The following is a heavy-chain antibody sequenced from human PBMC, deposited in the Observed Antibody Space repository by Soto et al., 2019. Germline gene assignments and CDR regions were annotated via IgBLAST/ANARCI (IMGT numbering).Heavy chain of an antibody. D-gene: IGHD6-19*01. CDR1: GFTFSSYA. Sequence: QVQLVESGGGVVQPGRSLRLSCAASGFTFSSYAMHWVRQAPGKGLEWVAVISYDGSNKYYADSVKGRFTISRDNSKNRLYLQMNSMRADVTVVYYCASETVADIFDYWGQGTLVTVSS. J-gene: IGHJ4*02. V-gene: IGHV3-30-3*01. CDR2: ISYDGSNK. CDR3: ASETVADIFDY.